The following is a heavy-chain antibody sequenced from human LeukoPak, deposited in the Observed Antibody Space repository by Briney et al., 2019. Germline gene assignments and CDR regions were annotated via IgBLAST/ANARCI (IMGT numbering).Heavy chain of an antibody. CDR3: ASVPDYYDSGGYYLPWFDP. CDR1: GYTFTGYY. D-gene: IGHD3-22*01. Sequence: ASVKVSCKASGYTFTGYYMHWVRQAPGQGLEWMGWINPNSGGTNYAQKFQGRVTMTRDTSISTAYMELSRLRSDDTAVYYCASVPDYYDSGGYYLPWFDPWGQGTLVTVSS. V-gene: IGHV1-2*02. J-gene: IGHJ5*02. CDR2: INPNSGGT.